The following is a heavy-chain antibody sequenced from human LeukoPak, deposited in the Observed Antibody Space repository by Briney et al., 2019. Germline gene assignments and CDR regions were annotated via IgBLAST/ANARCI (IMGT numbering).Heavy chain of an antibody. J-gene: IGHJ5*02. D-gene: IGHD3-3*01. Sequence: GGSLRLSCAASGFTFSSYWMSWVRRAPGKGLEWVANIKQDGSEKYYVDSVKGRFTISRDNAKNSLYLQMNSLRAEDTAVYYCARDRGYDFWSGYQNWFDPWGQGTLVTVSS. CDR2: IKQDGSEK. CDR1: GFTFSSYW. V-gene: IGHV3-7*01. CDR3: ARDRGYDFWSGYQNWFDP.